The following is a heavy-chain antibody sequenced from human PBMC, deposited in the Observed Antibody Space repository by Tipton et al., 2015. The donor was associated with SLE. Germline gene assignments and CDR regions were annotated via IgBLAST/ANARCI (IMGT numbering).Heavy chain of an antibody. CDR3: ARDPNLWGTYRHFDY. V-gene: IGHV3-21*01. J-gene: IGHJ4*02. D-gene: IGHD3-16*02. CDR2: ISSSSSYI. Sequence: SLRLSCAASGFTFSNYSMNWVRQAPGKGLEWVSSISSSSSYIYYADSVKGRFTISRDNAKNSLYLQMNSLRAEDTAVYYCARDPNLWGTYRHFDYWGQGTPVTVSS. CDR1: GFTFSNYS.